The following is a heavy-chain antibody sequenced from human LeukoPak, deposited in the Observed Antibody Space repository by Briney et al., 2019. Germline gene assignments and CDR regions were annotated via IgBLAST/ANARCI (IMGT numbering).Heavy chain of an antibody. D-gene: IGHD3-9*01. CDR1: GFTFSSYA. V-gene: IGHV3-23*01. CDR3: AKYFDWLLGAFDI. Sequence: PGGSMRLSCAASGFTFSSYAMSWVRQAPGKGLEWVSAISGSGGSTYYADSVKGRFTISRDNSKNTLYLQMNSLRAEDTAVYYCAKYFDWLLGAFDIWGQGTMVTVSS. J-gene: IGHJ3*02. CDR2: ISGSGGST.